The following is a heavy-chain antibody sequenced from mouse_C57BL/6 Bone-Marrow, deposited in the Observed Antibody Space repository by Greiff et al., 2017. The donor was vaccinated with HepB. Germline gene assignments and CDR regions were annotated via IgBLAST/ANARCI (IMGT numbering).Heavy chain of an antibody. D-gene: IGHD2-3*01. CDR1: GYTFTSYG. J-gene: IGHJ2*01. CDR3: ARDDGYYDY. V-gene: IGHV1-81*01. Sequence: QVQLQQSGAKLARPGASVKLSCKASGYTFTSYGISWVKQRTGQGLEWIGEIYPRSGNTYYNEKFKGKATLTADKSSSTAYMELRSLTSEDSAVYFCARDDGYYDYWGQGTTLTVSS. CDR2: IYPRSGNT.